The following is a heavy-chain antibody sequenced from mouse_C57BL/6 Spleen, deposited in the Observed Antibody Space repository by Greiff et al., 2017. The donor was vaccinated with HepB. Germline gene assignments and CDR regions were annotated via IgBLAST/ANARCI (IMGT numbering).Heavy chain of an antibody. CDR3: TTVVARVFDY. D-gene: IGHD1-1*01. CDR1: GFNIKDDY. J-gene: IGHJ2*01. Sequence: DVQLQESGAELVRPGASVKLSCTASGFNIKDDYMHWVKQRPEQGLEWIGWIDPENGDTEYASKFQGKATITADTSSNTAYLQLSSLTSEDTAVYYCTTVVARVFDYWGQGTTLTVSS. V-gene: IGHV14-4*01. CDR2: IDPENGDT.